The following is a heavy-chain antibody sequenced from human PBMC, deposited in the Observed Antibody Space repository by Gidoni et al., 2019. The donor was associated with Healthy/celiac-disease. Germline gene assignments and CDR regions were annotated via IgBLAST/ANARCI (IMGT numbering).Heavy chain of an antibody. J-gene: IGHJ6*02. D-gene: IGHD6-13*01. CDR1: GDNFTGYY. V-gene: IGHV1-2*06. CDR3: AREAAVSYYYYGMDV. CDR2: SNSKSGCT. Sequence: HVQLVQSGAEAKKPGASVKVSCKASGDNFTGYYMHWVRQAPGQGLEWLGRSNSKSGCTNYARKYQGRVTMTRDTSISTAYMELSRLGSDDTAVYYCAREAAVSYYYYGMDVWGQGTTVTVSS.